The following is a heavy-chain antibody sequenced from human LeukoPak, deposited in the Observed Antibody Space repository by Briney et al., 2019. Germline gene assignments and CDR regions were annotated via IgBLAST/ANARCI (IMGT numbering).Heavy chain of an antibody. CDR1: GGSIISDTYY. D-gene: IGHD5-12*01. CDR3: ARPERGYSGYGY. CDR2: IYNSGST. Sequence: PSETLSLTCTVSGGSIISDTYYWSWIRQPAGKGLEWIGRIYNSGSTNYNPSLKSRVTISLDASKNQFSLSLSSVTAADTAVYYCARPERGYSGYGYWGQGTLVTVSS. J-gene: IGHJ4*02. V-gene: IGHV4-61*02.